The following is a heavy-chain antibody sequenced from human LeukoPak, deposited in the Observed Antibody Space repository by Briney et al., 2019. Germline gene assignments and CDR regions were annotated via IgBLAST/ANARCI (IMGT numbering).Heavy chain of an antibody. V-gene: IGHV4-39*01. J-gene: IGHJ4*02. Sequence: GSLRLSCAASGFTISNYWMNWVRQPPGKGLEWIGSIYYSGSTYYNPSLKSRVTISVDTSKNQFSLKLSSVTAADTAVYYCARHEKPSYDFWSGSYYFDYWGQGTLVTVSS. CDR3: ARHEKPSYDFWSGSYYFDY. CDR2: IYYSGST. D-gene: IGHD3-3*01. CDR1: GFTISNYW.